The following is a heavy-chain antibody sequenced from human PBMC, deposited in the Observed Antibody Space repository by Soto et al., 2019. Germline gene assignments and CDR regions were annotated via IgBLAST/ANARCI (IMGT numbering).Heavy chain of an antibody. CDR3: ARGALRYFDWLPTKNFDY. V-gene: IGHV4-34*01. D-gene: IGHD3-9*01. J-gene: IGHJ4*02. Sequence: SETLSLTCAVYGGSFSGYYWSWLRQPPGKGLEWIGEINHSGSTNYNPSLKSRVTISVDTSKNQFSLKLSSVTAADTAVYYCARGALRYFDWLPTKNFDYWGQGTLVTVSS. CDR1: GGSFSGYY. CDR2: INHSGST.